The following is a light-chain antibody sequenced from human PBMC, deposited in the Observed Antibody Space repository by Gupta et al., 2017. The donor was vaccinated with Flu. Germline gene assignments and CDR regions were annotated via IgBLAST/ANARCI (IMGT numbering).Light chain of an antibody. CDR3: QQHYTPPYT. CDR1: QPMLYSSNNKNS. CDR2: WTS. Sequence: SLGERAAINCVSSQPMLYSSNNKNSLAWYQQKPGQPPKLLIYWTSTRESGVPDRFSGSGSGTSFTLTINSLQAEDVAVYYCQQHYTPPYTFGQGTKLDIK. J-gene: IGKJ2*01. V-gene: IGKV4-1*01.